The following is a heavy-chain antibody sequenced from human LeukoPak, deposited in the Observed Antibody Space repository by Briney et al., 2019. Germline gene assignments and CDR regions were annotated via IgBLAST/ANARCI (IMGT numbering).Heavy chain of an antibody. J-gene: IGHJ2*01. Sequence: SETLSLTCAVYGGPFSGYYWSWIRQPPGKGLEWIGEINHSGSTNYNPSLKSRVTISVDTSKNQFSLKLNSVTAADTAVYYCARGLVVPAATRYWYFDFWGRGTLVTVSS. CDR3: ARGLVVPAATRYWYFDF. CDR2: INHSGST. D-gene: IGHD2-2*01. CDR1: GGPFSGYY. V-gene: IGHV4-34*01.